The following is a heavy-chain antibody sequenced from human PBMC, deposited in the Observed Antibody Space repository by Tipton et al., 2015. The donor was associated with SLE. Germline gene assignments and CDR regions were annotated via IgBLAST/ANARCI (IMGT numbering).Heavy chain of an antibody. CDR1: GVTFSNYA. CDR2: IWYDGRRK. J-gene: IGHJ6*03. D-gene: IGHD4-17*01. Sequence: RSLRLSCAASGVTFSNYAMHWVRQAPGKGLEWVAVIWYDGRRKFYADSVKGRFTISRDNSKNTLYLQMNSLSAEDTAVYYCATDGDRRLYYYFMDVWGKGTTVTVSS. CDR3: ATDGDRRLYYYFMDV. V-gene: IGHV3-33*01.